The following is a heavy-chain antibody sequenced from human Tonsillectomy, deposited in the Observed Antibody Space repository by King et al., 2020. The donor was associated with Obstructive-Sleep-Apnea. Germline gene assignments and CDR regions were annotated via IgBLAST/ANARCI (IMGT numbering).Heavy chain of an antibody. CDR3: ARRVIRASGGGFDV. Sequence: VQLQESGPGLVEPSGTLSLTCTVSGGSISTSHWWAWVRQSPGKGLEWLGEVFHTWSPASDSSLKRRVTVTLDKSKNQFFLKLSSVTAADSAVYYCARRVIRASGGGFDVWGQGTTVAVSS. CDR1: GGSISTSHW. D-gene: IGHD3-16*01. J-gene: IGHJ6*02. CDR2: VFHTWSP. V-gene: IGHV4-4*02.